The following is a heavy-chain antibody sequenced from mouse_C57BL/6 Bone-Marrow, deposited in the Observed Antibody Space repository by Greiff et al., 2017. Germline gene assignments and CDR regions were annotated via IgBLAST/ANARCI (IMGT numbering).Heavy chain of an antibody. Sequence: QLKQPGAELVKPGASVKLSCKASGYTFTSYWMQWVKQRPGQGLEWIGEIDPSDSYTNYNQKFKGKATLTVDTSSSTAYMQLSSLTSEDSAVYYCAPMVTVPDYAMDYWGQGTSVTVSS. CDR2: IDPSDSYT. CDR1: GYTFTSYW. D-gene: IGHD2-2*01. CDR3: APMVTVPDYAMDY. V-gene: IGHV1-50*01. J-gene: IGHJ4*01.